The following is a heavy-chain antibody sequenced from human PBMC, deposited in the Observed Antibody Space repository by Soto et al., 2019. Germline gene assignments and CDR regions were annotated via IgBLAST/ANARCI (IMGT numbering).Heavy chain of an antibody. V-gene: IGHV3-30-3*01. CDR1: GFTFSSYA. CDR3: ARESDRVGATDWGAFDI. D-gene: IGHD1-26*01. Sequence: QVQLVESGGGVVQPGRSLRLSCAASGFTFSSYAMHWVRQAPGKGLEWVAVISYDGSNKYYADSVKGRFTISRDNSKNTLYLQMNSLRAEDTAVYYCARESDRVGATDWGAFDIWGQGTMVTVSS. CDR2: ISYDGSNK. J-gene: IGHJ3*02.